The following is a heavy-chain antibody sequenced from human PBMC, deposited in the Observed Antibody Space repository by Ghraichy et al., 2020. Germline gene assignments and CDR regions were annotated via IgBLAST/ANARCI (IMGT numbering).Heavy chain of an antibody. J-gene: IGHJ4*02. CDR2: IYTSGST. CDR1: GGSISSYY. V-gene: IGHV4-4*07. Sequence: SQTLSLTCTVSGGSISSYYWSWIRQPAGKGLEWIGRIYTSGSTNYNPSLKSRVTMSVDTSKNQFSLKLSSVTAADTAVYYCARDQFLDYGDHGPFDYWGQGTLVTVSS. CDR3: ARDQFLDYGDHGPFDY. D-gene: IGHD4-17*01.